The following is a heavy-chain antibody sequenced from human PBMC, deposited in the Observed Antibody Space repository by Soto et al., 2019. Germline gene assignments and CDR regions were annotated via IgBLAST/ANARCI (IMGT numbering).Heavy chain of an antibody. CDR2: ISGSGGST. CDR3: ARRGSGSYYDY. V-gene: IGHV3-23*01. CDR1: GFTFSSYA. J-gene: IGHJ4*02. D-gene: IGHD1-26*01. Sequence: EVQLLESGGGLVQPGGSLRLSCAASGFTFSSYAMRWVRQAPGKGLEWVSAISGSGGSTYYADSVKGRFTISRDNSKNTVYLQMNSLRGEETAVYYCARRGSGSYYDYWGQGTLVTVSS.